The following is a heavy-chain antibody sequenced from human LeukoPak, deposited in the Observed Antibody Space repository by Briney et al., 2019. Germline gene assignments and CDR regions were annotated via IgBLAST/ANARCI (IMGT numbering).Heavy chain of an antibody. CDR3: ARSMTTMPTPLWY. CDR2: INHSGST. V-gene: IGHV4-34*01. CDR1: GGSFSGYY. D-gene: IGHD4-17*01. J-gene: IGHJ4*02. Sequence: PSETLSLTCAIYGGSFSGYYWSWIRQPPGKGLEWIGEINHSGSTNYSPSLKSRVTISVDTSKNQFSLKQNSVTAADTAVYYCARSMTTMPTPLWYWGQGTLVIVAS.